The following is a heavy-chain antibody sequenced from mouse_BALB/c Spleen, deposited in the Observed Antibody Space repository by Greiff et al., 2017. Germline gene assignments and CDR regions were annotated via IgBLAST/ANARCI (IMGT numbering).Heavy chain of an antibody. CDR3: TRGDYYGSSNAMDY. CDR2: IYPGNSDT. Sequence: VQLQQSGTVLARPGASVKMSCKASGYTFTSYWMHWVKQRPGQGLEWIGAIYPGNSDTSYNQKFKDKAKLTAVTSTSTAYMELSSLTNEDSAVYYCTRGDYYGSSNAMDYWGQGTSVTVSS. CDR1: GYTFTSYW. V-gene: IGHV1-5*01. J-gene: IGHJ4*01. D-gene: IGHD1-1*01.